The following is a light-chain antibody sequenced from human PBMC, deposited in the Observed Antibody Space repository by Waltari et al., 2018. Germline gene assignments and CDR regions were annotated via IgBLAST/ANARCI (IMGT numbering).Light chain of an antibody. V-gene: IGKV3-15*01. CDR2: DAS. Sequence: EVVMTQSPATLSVSPGERASLSCRASQSIATNLAWYQQKPGLPPRLIVYDASTRAPSIPARFKGSGSGTEFTLTISSLQSEDSAVYYCQQYNRWPPITFGQGTRLEI. CDR1: QSIATN. J-gene: IGKJ5*01. CDR3: QQYNRWPPIT.